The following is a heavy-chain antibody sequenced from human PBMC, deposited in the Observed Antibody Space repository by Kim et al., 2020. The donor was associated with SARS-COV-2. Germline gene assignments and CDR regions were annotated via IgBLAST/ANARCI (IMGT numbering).Heavy chain of an antibody. CDR3: ARHVIAEHFYY. CDR1: GGSISGSTSY. V-gene: IGHV4-39*01. D-gene: IGHD6-13*01. CDR2: IFYSGST. Sequence: SETLSLTCTVSGGSISGSTSYWGWIRQPPGKGLEWIGSIFYSGSTYYNPSLRSRVTISVHTSTTQFSLKLNSVTAAATAVYYCARHVIAEHFYYWGHGTL. J-gene: IGHJ4*01.